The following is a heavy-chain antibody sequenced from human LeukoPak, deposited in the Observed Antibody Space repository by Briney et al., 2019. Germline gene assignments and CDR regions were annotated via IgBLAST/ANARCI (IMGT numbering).Heavy chain of an antibody. CDR1: GGSISSYY. D-gene: IGHD2-2*01. CDR3: ARLAAAYCSSTSCYQFYYYYGMDV. V-gene: IGHV4-59*08. J-gene: IGHJ6*02. CDR2: IYYSGST. Sequence: SETLSLTCTVSGGSISSYYWSWIRQPPGKGLEWIGYIYYSGSTNYNPSLKSRVTISVDTSKNQFSLKLSSVTAADTAVYYCARLAAAYCSSTSCYQFYYYYGMDVWGQGTTVTVSS.